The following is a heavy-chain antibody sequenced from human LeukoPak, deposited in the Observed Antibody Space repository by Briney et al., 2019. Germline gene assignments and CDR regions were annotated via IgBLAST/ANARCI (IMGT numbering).Heavy chain of an antibody. V-gene: IGHV6-1*01. CDR3: ARDFDWAFDY. D-gene: IGHD3-9*01. Sequence: SQTLLLTCAIFGDRISNNKAAWNWIRQSPSRGLEWLGKTRYRSKWISDYAVSVKGRITISPDTSNHQFSLQLHSVSPEDTAVYYCARDFDWAFDYWGQGTLVTVSS. J-gene: IGHJ4*02. CDR1: GDRISNNKAA. CDR2: TRYRSKWIS.